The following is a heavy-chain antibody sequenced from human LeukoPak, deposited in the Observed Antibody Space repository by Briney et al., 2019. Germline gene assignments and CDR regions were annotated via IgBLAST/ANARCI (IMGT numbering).Heavy chain of an antibody. CDR3: AKPSSIVIVSTALQRSLDY. D-gene: IGHD2/OR15-2a*01. J-gene: IGHJ4*02. CDR1: GFTFRNYA. CDR2: ISGSGGTT. Sequence: GGSLRLSCTASGFTFRNYAMTWVRQAPGKGLEWVSTISGSGGTTYYADSVKGRLSISRDNSKNTLSLQMNSLRAEDTAVYYCAKPSSIVIVSTALQRSLDYWGQGALVTVSS. V-gene: IGHV3-23*01.